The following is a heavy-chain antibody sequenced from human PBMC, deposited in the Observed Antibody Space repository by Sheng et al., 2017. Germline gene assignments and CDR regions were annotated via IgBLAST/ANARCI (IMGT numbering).Heavy chain of an antibody. CDR1: GNTFSSYT. Sequence: QVQLVQSGAEVKRPGSSVKVSCKASGNTFSSYTFSWVRQAPGQGLEWMGRIIPVLGRTDYPQKFQGRVTITADKSTTTVYMELTRLTSDDTAVYFCARDQIGLQLIFASWGQGALVTVSS. CDR3: ARDQIGLQLIFAS. CDR2: IIPVLGRT. J-gene: IGHJ4*02. V-gene: IGHV1-69*08.